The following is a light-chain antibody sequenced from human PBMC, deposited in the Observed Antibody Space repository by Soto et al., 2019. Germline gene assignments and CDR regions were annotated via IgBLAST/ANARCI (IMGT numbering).Light chain of an antibody. V-gene: IGKV1-39*01. Sequence: DIQVTQSPSSLSASVGDRVTISCRASQSISGYLNWYQQKPGKAPNLLIFDASSLQSGVPSRFSGRGSGAEYTLTISSLQPEDFATYFCQHSYSNFPITLGQGTRLGIK. CDR2: DAS. CDR1: QSISGY. J-gene: IGKJ5*01. CDR3: QHSYSNFPIT.